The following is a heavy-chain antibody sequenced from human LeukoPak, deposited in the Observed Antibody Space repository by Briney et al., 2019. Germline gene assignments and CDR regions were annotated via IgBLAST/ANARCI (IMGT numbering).Heavy chain of an antibody. CDR3: ARVWGYSGYDYIDY. D-gene: IGHD5-12*01. CDR1: GGSISGGGYS. J-gene: IGHJ4*02. V-gene: IGHV4-30-2*01. Sequence: PSETLSLTCAVSGGSISGGGYSWSWVRQPPGKGLEWIGYIYHSGSTYYNPSLKSRVTISVDRSKNQFSLKLSSVTAADTAVYYSARVWGYSGYDYIDYWGQGTLVTVSS. CDR2: IYHSGST.